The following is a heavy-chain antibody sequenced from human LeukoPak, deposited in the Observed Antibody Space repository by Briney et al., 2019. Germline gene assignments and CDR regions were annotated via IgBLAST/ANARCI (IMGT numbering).Heavy chain of an antibody. D-gene: IGHD6-13*01. V-gene: IGHV3-21*01. CDR3: IAAAGHDSYYFDY. Sequence: PGGSLRLSCAASGFTFSSYSMNWVRQAPGKGLEWVSSISSSSSYIYYADSVKGRFTISGDNAKNSLYLQMNSLRAEDTAVYYCIAAAGHDSYYFDYWGQGTLVTVSS. CDR1: GFTFSSYS. CDR2: ISSSSSYI. J-gene: IGHJ4*02.